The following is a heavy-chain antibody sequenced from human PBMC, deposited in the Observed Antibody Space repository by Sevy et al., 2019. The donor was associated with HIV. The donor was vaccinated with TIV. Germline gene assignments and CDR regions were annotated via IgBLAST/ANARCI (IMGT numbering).Heavy chain of an antibody. D-gene: IGHD5-18*01. CDR2: INSDGSST. V-gene: IGHV3-74*01. J-gene: IGHJ4*02. CDR1: GFTFSSYW. CDR3: ARGQRGCSYGYTDY. Sequence: GGSLRLSCAASGFTFSSYWMHWVRHAPGKGLVWVSRINSDGSSTSYADSVKGRFTISRDNAKNTLYLQMNSLRAEDTAVYYCARGQRGCSYGYTDYWGQGTLVTVSS.